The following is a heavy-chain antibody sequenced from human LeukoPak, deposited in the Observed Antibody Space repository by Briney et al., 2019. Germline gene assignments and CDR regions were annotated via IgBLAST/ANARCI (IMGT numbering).Heavy chain of an antibody. CDR3: ASLYSGYDSLDFDY. CDR2: ISYSGNT. Sequence: SETLSLTCTVSGGSVSSGNYYWSWIRQPPGKGLEWIGQISYSGNTNYDPSLKSRVTISVDTSKNQFSLKLTSVTAADTAVYYCASLYSGYDSLDFDYWGQGTLVTVSS. J-gene: IGHJ4*02. CDR1: GGSVSSGNYY. D-gene: IGHD5-12*01. V-gene: IGHV4-61*01.